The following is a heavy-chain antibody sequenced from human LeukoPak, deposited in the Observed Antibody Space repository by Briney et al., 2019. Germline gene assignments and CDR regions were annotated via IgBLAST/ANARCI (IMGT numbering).Heavy chain of an antibody. CDR2: ISYDGSNK. CDR1: GFTFSSYA. J-gene: IGHJ4*02. CDR3: ARVSPNTVTTLQYFDY. Sequence: PGGSLRLSCAASGFTFSSYAMHWVRQAPGEGLEWVAVISYDGSNKYFADSVKGRFTISRDNSKNTLFLQMNSLRPEDTAVYYCARVSPNTVTTLQYFDYWGQGTLVTVSS. V-gene: IGHV3-30*04. D-gene: IGHD4-17*01.